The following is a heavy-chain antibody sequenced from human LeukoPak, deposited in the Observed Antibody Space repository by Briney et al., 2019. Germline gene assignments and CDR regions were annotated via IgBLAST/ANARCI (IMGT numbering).Heavy chain of an antibody. CDR1: GFSFSNYY. D-gene: IGHD1-1*01. Sequence: AGGSLRLSCAASGFSFSNYYMSWVRQSPAKGPECVASINGGGKTFYAASVKGRFTLSRGDSRNPVYLRLNTLTAEDTAVYYCAKAKWVSNADAVWWGEGTQVSVSS. J-gene: IGHJ4*02. CDR3: AKAKWVSNADAVW. CDR2: INGGGKT. V-gene: IGHV3-23*01.